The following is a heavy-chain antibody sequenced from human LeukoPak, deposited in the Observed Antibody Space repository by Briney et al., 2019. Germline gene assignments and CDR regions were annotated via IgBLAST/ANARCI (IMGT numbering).Heavy chain of an antibody. CDR1: GGTFSSYA. CDR3: ARVLINYYDSSGYYRY. Sequence: SVKVSCKASGGTFSSYAISWVRQAPGQGLEWMGGIIPIFGTANYAQKFQGRVTITADKSTSTAYMELSRLRSDDTAAYYCARVLINYYDSSGYYRYWGQGTLVTVSS. D-gene: IGHD3-22*01. V-gene: IGHV1-69*06. CDR2: IIPIFGTA. J-gene: IGHJ4*02.